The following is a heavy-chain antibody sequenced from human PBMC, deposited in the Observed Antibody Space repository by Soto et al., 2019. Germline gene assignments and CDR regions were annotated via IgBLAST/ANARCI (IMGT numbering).Heavy chain of an antibody. CDR3: AKGYYDILTGYSLFDY. V-gene: IGHV3-9*01. D-gene: IGHD3-9*01. CDR1: GFTFDDYA. J-gene: IGHJ4*02. Sequence: EVQLVESGGGLVQPDRSLRLSCAASGFTFDDYAMHWVRQAPGKGLEWVSGISWNSGSIGYADSVKGRFTISRDNAKNSLYLQMNSLRAEDTALYYCAKGYYDILTGYSLFDYWGQGTLVTVSS. CDR2: ISWNSGSI.